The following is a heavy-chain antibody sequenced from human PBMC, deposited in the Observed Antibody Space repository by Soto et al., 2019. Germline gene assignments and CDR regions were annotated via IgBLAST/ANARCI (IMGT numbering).Heavy chain of an antibody. Sequence: QVQLQESGPGLVKPSETLSLTCTVSGGSVSSGSYYWSWIRQPPGKGLEWIGYIYYSGSTNYNPSLQSRVTISVDTSKNQFSLKLSSVTAADTAVYYCAGLHLTRGAFDIWGQGTMVTVSS. CDR1: GGSVSSGSYY. V-gene: IGHV4-61*01. CDR2: IYYSGST. J-gene: IGHJ3*02. CDR3: AGLHLTRGAFDI.